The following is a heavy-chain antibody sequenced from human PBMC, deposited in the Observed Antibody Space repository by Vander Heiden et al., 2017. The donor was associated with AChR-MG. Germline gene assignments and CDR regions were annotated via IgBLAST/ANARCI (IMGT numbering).Heavy chain of an antibody. CDR2: IYPSDYDT. CDR3: ARSDSAAWWEFDS. D-gene: IGHD1-26*01. Sequence: EVQLLQSGAAVKNPGESLRIPCKTSGFSLSLYWIAWVRQRPGKGLEWVANIYPSDYDTRYSPSFQGQVTVSVDRSISTAYLQWTSLRASDSAMYYCARSDSAAWWEFDSWGQGTQVTVSS. CDR1: GFSLSLYW. J-gene: IGHJ4*02. V-gene: IGHV5-51*01.